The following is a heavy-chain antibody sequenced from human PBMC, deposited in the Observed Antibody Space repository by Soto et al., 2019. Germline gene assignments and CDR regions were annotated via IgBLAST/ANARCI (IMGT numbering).Heavy chain of an antibody. Sequence: GGSLRLSCEASGFSFSSFAMNWVRQAPGKGLEWVSAFGDSGFSTYYADSVKGRFTISRDISRNTLYLQLNSLRAEDTAVYYCVRGGGVGTTWGYYWGQGAQVTVSS. V-gene: IGHV3-23*01. CDR3: VRGGGVGTTWGYY. CDR2: FGDSGFST. D-gene: IGHD1-26*01. CDR1: GFSFSSFA. J-gene: IGHJ4*02.